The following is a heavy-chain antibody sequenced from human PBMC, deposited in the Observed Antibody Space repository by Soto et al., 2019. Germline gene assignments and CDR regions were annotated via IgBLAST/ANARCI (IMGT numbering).Heavy chain of an antibody. Sequence: SETLSLTCDVSGVSISSGNWWSWVRQPPGKGLEWIAEVYNDGSANYHPSLESRATISVDRSKNQFSLRLSSVTAADTGKYYCARLAYDSRLNYLYFDHWGQGTLVTVSS. D-gene: IGHD3-22*01. CDR3: ARLAYDSRLNYLYFDH. V-gene: IGHV4-4*02. CDR2: VYNDGSA. J-gene: IGHJ4*02. CDR1: GVSISSGNW.